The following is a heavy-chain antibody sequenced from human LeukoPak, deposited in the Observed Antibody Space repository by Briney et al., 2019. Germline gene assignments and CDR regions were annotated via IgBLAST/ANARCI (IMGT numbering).Heavy chain of an antibody. CDR3: AKDLYCSGGSCYSSYMDV. D-gene: IGHD2-15*01. Sequence: PGRSLRLSCAASAFTFSSYGMHWDRQAPGKGLEWVAFIRYDGSNKYYADSVKGRFTIARDNSKNTLYLQMNSLRAEDTAVYYCAKDLYCSGGSCYSSYMDVWGKGTTVTVSS. CDR1: AFTFSSYG. V-gene: IGHV3-30*02. J-gene: IGHJ6*03. CDR2: IRYDGSNK.